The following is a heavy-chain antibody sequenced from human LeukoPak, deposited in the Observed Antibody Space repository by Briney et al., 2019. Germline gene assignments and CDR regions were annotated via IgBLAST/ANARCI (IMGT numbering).Heavy chain of an antibody. CDR3: ARALRDRTVDY. D-gene: IGHD2-15*01. CDR1: GGSISSSSYY. V-gene: IGHV4-39*01. J-gene: IGHJ4*02. CDR2: IYYSGST. Sequence: SETLSLTCTVSGGSISSSSYYWGWLRQPPGKGLEWIGSIYYSGSTYYNPSLKSRVTISVDTSKNQFSLKLSSVTAADTAVYYCARALRDRTVDYWGQGTLVTVSS.